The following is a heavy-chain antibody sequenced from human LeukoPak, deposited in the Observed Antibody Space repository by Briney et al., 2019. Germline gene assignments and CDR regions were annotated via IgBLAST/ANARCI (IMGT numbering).Heavy chain of an antibody. D-gene: IGHD2/OR15-2a*01. Sequence: GGSLRLSCAASGFIFSSYSMNWVRQAPGKGLEWVSSISSSSSYIYYADSVKGRFTISRDNSKNTLYLQMNSLRAEDTAVYYCAREAKELAFDIWGQGTMVTVSS. V-gene: IGHV3-21*04. J-gene: IGHJ3*02. CDR3: AREAKELAFDI. CDR1: GFIFSSYS. CDR2: ISSSSSYI.